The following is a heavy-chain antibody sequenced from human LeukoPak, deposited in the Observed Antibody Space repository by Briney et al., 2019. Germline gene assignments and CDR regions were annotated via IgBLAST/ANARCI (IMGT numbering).Heavy chain of an antibody. CDR2: INPSGGST. V-gene: IGHV1-46*01. J-gene: IGHJ5*02. Sequence: ASVKVSCKASGYTFTSYYMHWVRQAPGQGLEWMGIINPSGGSTSYAQKFQGRVTMTRDMSTSTVYMELSSLRSEDTAVYYCASTNNWNYRGTNWFDPWGQGTLVTVSS. D-gene: IGHD1-7*01. CDR3: ASTNNWNYRGTNWFDP. CDR1: GYTFTSYY.